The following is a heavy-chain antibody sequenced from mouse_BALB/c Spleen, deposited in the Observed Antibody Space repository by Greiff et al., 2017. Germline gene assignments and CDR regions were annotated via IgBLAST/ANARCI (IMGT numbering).Heavy chain of an antibody. CDR2: IFPGSGNT. CDR3: ARDLIYYDNYVGY. D-gene: IGHD2-4*01. V-gene: IGHV1-66*01. CDR1: GYSFTSYY. Sequence: VQLQQSGPELVKPGASVKISCKASGYSFTSYYIHWVKQRPGQGLEWIGWIFPGSGNTKYNEKFKGKATLTADTSSSTAYMQLSSLTSEDSAVYFCARDLIYYDNYVGYWGQGTTLTVAS. J-gene: IGHJ2*01.